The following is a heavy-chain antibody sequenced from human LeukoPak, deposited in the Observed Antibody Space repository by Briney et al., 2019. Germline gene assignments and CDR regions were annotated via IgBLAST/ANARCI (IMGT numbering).Heavy chain of an antibody. V-gene: IGHV1-24*01. Sequence: ASVKVSCKVSGYTLTELSMHWVRQAPGKGLEWMGGFDPEDGETIYAQKFQGRVTMTEDTSTDTAYMELSSLRSEDTAVYHCATVASTTGDAFDIWGQGTMVTVSS. D-gene: IGHD2-2*01. J-gene: IGHJ3*02. CDR3: ATVASTTGDAFDI. CDR1: GYTLTELS. CDR2: FDPEDGET.